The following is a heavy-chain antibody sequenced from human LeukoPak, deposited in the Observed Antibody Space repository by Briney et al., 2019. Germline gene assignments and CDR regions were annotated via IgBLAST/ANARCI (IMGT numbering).Heavy chain of an antibody. D-gene: IGHD2-15*01. V-gene: IGHV4-4*07. CDR3: ARGPGYCTGGSCYRSDY. CDR2: IYSTGST. CDR1: HGSISDYY. J-gene: IGHJ4*02. Sequence: PSETLSLTCTVSHGSISDYYWNWIRQPAGKGLEWIGRIYSTGSTNYHPSLKSRVTKSVDTSKNELSLKLSSVTAADTAVYYCARGPGYCTGGSCYRSDYWGQGTLVTVSS.